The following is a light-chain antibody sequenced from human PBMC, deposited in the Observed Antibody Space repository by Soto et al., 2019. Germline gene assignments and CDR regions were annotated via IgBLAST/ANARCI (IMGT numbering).Light chain of an antibody. CDR3: LSYDSSLSGWV. CDR2: GNS. Sequence: QSVLTQPPSVSGAPGQRVTISCTGSSSNIGAGYDVHWYQQLPGTAPKLLIYGNSNRPSGVPDRFYGSKSGTSASLAITGLQAEDEADYYCLSYDSSLSGWVFGGGTKLTVL. J-gene: IGLJ3*02. CDR1: SSNIGAGYD. V-gene: IGLV1-40*01.